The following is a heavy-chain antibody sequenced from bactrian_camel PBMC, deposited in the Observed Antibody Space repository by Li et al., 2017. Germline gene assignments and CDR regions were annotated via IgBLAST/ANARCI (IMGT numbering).Heavy chain of an antibody. CDR2: IYTGGGDT. Sequence: HVQLVESGGGSVQAGDSLRLSCVASTYIPSTYCMGWFRQAPGKEREGVAAIYTGGGDTYYADSVKGRFTISEDNAKNSLYLQMNSLKPEDTAMYYCAAVPRGFGTWGTDEDNYWGQGTQVTVS. CDR1: TYIPSTYC. D-gene: IGHD6*01. CDR3: AAVPRGFGTWGTDEDNY. V-gene: IGHV3S54*01. J-gene: IGHJ4*01.